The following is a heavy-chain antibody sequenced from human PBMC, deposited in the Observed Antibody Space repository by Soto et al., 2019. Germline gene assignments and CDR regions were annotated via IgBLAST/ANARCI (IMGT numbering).Heavy chain of an antibody. D-gene: IGHD3-10*01. Sequence: VHLLESGGGLVQLGGSLRLSCAASGFTFRNYAMTWVRQAPGKGLEWVSLISGSGSSTYYADSVTGRFTVSRDNSKNTVYLQMTSLRADDTALYYCAKDRGFRYGSAGTYYFDYWGQGTLVTVSP. J-gene: IGHJ4*02. CDR2: ISGSGSST. V-gene: IGHV3-23*01. CDR3: AKDRGFRYGSAGTYYFDY. CDR1: GFTFRNYA.